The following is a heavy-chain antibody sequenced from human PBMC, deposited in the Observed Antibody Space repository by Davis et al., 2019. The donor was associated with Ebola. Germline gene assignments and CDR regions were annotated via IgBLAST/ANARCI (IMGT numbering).Heavy chain of an antibody. CDR2: LGNDEKDK. Sequence: GGSLRLSCAASGFTLRSHGMHWVRQAPGKGLEWVAALGNDEKDKFYADSVKGRFTISRDNAKNSLYVQMNSLRAEDTAVYYCARQYYDILISYGMDVWGKGTTVTVSS. J-gene: IGHJ6*04. CDR1: GFTLRSHG. V-gene: IGHV3-33*03. D-gene: IGHD3-9*01. CDR3: ARQYYDILISYGMDV.